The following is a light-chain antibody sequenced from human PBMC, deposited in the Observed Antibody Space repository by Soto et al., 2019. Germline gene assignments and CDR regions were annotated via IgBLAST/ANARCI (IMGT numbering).Light chain of an antibody. J-gene: IGKJ1*01. V-gene: IGKV3-11*01. CDR3: QQRRNWPWT. CDR2: DAS. CDR1: QSISSY. Sequence: EIVLKQSPATLSLPPGERATLSCRASQSISSYLAWYQLKPGQAPRLLIYDASYRATGVPARFSGAGSGTDFTLTISNLEAEDVAIYICQQRRNWPWTFGQGTKVEIK.